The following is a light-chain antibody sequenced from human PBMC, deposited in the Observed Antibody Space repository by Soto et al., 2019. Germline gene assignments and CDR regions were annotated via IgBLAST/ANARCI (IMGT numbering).Light chain of an antibody. Sequence: QSALTQPRSVSGSPGQSVTISCTGTSGDVGRYNYVSWYQQHPGKAPKLIIYDVTKRPSGVPDRFSGSKSGNTASLTISGLQAEDEVDYYCCSYAGGYIFVFXTGTKVTVL. CDR3: CSYAGGYIFV. CDR1: SGDVGRYNY. J-gene: IGLJ1*01. V-gene: IGLV2-11*01. CDR2: DVT.